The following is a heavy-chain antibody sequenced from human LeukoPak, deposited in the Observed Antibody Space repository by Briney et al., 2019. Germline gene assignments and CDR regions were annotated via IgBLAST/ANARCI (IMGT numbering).Heavy chain of an antibody. J-gene: IGHJ5*02. CDR2: INHSGST. CDR1: GGSFSGYY. D-gene: IGHD4-17*01. CDR3: ARADGDYVDWFDP. V-gene: IGHV4-34*01. Sequence: SETLSLTCAVYGGSFSGYYWSWIRQPPGKGLEWIGEINHSGSTNYNPSLKSQVTISVDTSKNQFSLKLSSVTAADTAVYYCARADGDYVDWFDPWGQGTLVTVSS.